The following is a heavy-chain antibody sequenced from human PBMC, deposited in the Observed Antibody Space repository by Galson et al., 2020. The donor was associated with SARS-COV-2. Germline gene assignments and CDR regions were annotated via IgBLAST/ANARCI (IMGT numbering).Heavy chain of an antibody. CDR3: ATSRATPYYYGSGSLNWFDP. Sequence: GESLKISCEVSGYTLTELSMHWVRQAPGKGLEWMGGFDPEDGETIYAQKFQGRVTMTEDTSTDTAYMELSSLRSEDTAVYYCATSRATPYYYGSGSLNWFDPWGQGTLVTVSS. J-gene: IGHJ5*02. D-gene: IGHD3-10*01. V-gene: IGHV1-24*01. CDR1: GYTLTELS. CDR2: FDPEDGET.